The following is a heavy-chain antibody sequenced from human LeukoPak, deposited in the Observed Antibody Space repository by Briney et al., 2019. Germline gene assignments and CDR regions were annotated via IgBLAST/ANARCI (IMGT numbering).Heavy chain of an antibody. CDR3: ARDQVVRGVIIRYYGMDV. D-gene: IGHD3-10*01. J-gene: IGHJ6*02. CDR1: GYTFTSYG. CDR2: ISAYNGNT. Sequence: ASVKVSCKASGYTFTSYGISWVRQAPGQGLEWMGWISAYNGNTNYAQKLQGRVTMTTDTSTSTAYMELRRLRSDDTAVYYCARDQVVRGVIIRYYGMDVWGQGTTVTVSS. V-gene: IGHV1-18*01.